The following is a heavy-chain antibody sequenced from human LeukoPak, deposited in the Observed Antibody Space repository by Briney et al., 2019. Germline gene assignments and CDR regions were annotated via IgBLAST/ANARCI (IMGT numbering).Heavy chain of an antibody. J-gene: IGHJ3*02. CDR3: DRCGPYYDSSGYYYALDAFDI. D-gene: IGHD3-22*01. Sequence: SETLSLTCAVSGGSISSGGYSWSWIRQPPGKGLEWIGYIYHSGSTYYNPSLKSRVTISVDRSKNQFSLKLSSVTAAEPAVYYCDRCGPYYDSSGYYYALDAFDIWGQGTMVTVSS. CDR2: IYHSGST. CDR1: GGSISSGGYS. V-gene: IGHV4-30-2*01.